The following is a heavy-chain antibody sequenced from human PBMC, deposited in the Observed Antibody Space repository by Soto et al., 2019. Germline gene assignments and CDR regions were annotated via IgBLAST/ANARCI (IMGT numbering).Heavy chain of an antibody. V-gene: IGHV3-23*01. Sequence: GGSLRLSCAASGFTFSSYAMSWVRQAPGKGLEWVSAISGSGGSTYYADSVKGRFTISRDNSKNTLYLQMNSLRAEDTAVYYCAKGAHTGTPYCYYYMDVWGKGTTVTVSS. J-gene: IGHJ6*03. CDR3: AKGAHTGTPYCYYYMDV. CDR2: ISGSGGST. CDR1: GFTFSSYA. D-gene: IGHD1-1*01.